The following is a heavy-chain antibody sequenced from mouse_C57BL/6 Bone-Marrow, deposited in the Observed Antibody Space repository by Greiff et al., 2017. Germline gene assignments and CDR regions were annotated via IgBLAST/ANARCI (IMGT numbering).Heavy chain of an antibody. CDR2: ILPSIGRT. J-gene: IGHJ4*01. V-gene: IGHV15-2*01. CDR3: ARPGDYYGSSRYYYAMDY. Sequence: QVQLQQSGSELRSPGSSVKLSCKDFDSEVFPIAYMSWVRQKPGHGFEWIGGILPSIGRTIYGEKFEDKATLDADTLSNTAYLELNSLTSEDSAIYYCARPGDYYGSSRYYYAMDYWGQGTSVTVSS. CDR1: DSEVFPIAY. D-gene: IGHD1-1*01.